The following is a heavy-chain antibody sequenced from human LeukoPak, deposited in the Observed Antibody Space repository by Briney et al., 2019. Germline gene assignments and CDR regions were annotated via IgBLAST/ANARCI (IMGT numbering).Heavy chain of an antibody. CDR2: ITASGGNT. J-gene: IGHJ4*02. CDR3: AKGNGYSYGRYCFDY. CDR1: GFTFSSYA. V-gene: IGHV3-23*01. D-gene: IGHD5-18*01. Sequence: GGSLRLSCAASGFTFSSYAMGWVRQAPGKGLEWVSAITASGGNTYYADSVKGRFTISRDNSKNTLYLQVNSLRAEDTAVYYCAKGNGYSYGRYCFDYWGQGTLVTVSS.